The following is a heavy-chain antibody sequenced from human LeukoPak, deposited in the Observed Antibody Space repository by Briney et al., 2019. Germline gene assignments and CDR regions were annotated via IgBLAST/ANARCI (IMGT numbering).Heavy chain of an antibody. CDR3: ARNRGLTYGMDV. J-gene: IGHJ6*02. CDR1: GGSISSHY. Sequence: SETLSLTCTVSGGSISSHYWNWIRQPPGKGLEWIGYLSYSGSTNYNPSLKSRVTMSADSSKNQFSLKLSSVTAADTAVYYCARNRGLTYGMDVWDQGTTVTVSS. D-gene: IGHD3-10*01. CDR2: LSYSGST. V-gene: IGHV4-59*11.